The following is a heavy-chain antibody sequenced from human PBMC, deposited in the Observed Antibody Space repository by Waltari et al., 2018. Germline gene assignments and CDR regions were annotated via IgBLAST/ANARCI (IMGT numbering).Heavy chain of an antibody. V-gene: IGHV3-21*06. J-gene: IGHJ6*02. Sequence: EVLLVESGGGLVKPGGSLRPSCAASGFVLSDYSMNWVRQAPGKGLEWVSSISRNSDYIHSTDSVKGRFTISRDNAKNLVYLQMNGLRAEDTAVYYCARADSGYQYYYYYYGMDVWGQGTTVTVSS. D-gene: IGHD6-25*01. CDR3: ARADSGYQYYYYYYGMDV. CDR1: GFVLSDYS. CDR2: ISRNSDYI.